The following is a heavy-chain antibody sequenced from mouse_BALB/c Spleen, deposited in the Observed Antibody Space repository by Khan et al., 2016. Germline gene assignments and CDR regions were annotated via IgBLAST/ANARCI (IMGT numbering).Heavy chain of an antibody. J-gene: IGHJ2*01. CDR2: ICSGSSAI. CDR3: GRGDY. Sequence: EVELVESGGGLVQPGGSRKLSCAASGFTFSSFGMHWVRQAPEKGLEWVAFICSGSSAIYYADTVKGRFTISRDNPKNTLFLQMTSLKSEDTAMYYCGRGDYWGQGTTLTVSS. V-gene: IGHV5-17*02. CDR1: GFTFSSFG.